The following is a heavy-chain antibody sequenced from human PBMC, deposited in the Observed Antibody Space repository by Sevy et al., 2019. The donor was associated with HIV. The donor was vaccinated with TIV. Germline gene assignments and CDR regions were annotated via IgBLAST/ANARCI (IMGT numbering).Heavy chain of an antibody. D-gene: IGHD1-1*01. J-gene: IGHJ3*02. CDR1: GFTFSNYA. CDR3: ARLPPTRAFDI. Sequence: GGSLRLSCAASGFTFSNYAMHGVRQTPSKGLEWLAVISYDLINKYYADSVKGRFTISRDNSKNTLYLQMNSLTTEDTAVYYCARLPPTRAFDIWGQGTLVTVSS. V-gene: IGHV3-30*04. CDR2: ISYDLINK.